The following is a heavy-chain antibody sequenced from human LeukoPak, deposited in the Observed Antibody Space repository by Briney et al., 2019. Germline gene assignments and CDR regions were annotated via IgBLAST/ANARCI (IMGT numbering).Heavy chain of an antibody. CDR3: ARGSRGYSYGFLPRYYHGMDV. V-gene: IGHV4-34*01. Sequence: SETLSLTCAVYGGSFSGYYWSWIRQPPGKGLEWIGEINHSGSTNYNPSLKSRVTISVDTSKNQFSLKLSSVTAADTAVYYCARGSRGYSYGFLPRYYHGMDVWGQGTTVTVSS. CDR2: INHSGST. J-gene: IGHJ6*02. CDR1: GGSFSGYY. D-gene: IGHD5-18*01.